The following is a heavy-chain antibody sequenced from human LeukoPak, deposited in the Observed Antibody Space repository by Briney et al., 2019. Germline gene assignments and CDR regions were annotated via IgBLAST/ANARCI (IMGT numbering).Heavy chain of an antibody. Sequence: GGSLRLSCAASGLDFSKYAMSWVRQAPGTGLEWVSGISGSGGSTHYADSVKGRFTISRDNSKNTLYLQMNSLRAEDTAVYYCARPYSSGWHGVFHIWGQGTMVTVSS. CDR3: ARPYSSGWHGVFHI. CDR1: GLDFSKYA. D-gene: IGHD6-19*01. V-gene: IGHV3-23*01. J-gene: IGHJ3*02. CDR2: ISGSGGST.